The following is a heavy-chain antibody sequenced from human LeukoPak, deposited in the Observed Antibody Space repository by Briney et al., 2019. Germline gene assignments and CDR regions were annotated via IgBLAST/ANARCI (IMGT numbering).Heavy chain of an antibody. D-gene: IGHD1-26*01. CDR1: GFTFDDYG. CDR2: INWNGGST. J-gene: IGHJ3*02. Sequence: RSGGSLRLSCAAPGFTFDDYGMSWVRQAPGKGLEWVSGINWNGGSTGYADSVKGRFTISRVNAKNSLYLQMNSLRAEDTALYYCAREGVGAKGDAFDIWGQGTMVTVSS. V-gene: IGHV3-20*04. CDR3: AREGVGAKGDAFDI.